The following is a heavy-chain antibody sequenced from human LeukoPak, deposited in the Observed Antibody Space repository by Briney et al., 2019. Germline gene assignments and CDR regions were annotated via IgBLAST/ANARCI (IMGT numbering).Heavy chain of an antibody. V-gene: IGHV3-30*02. Sequence: GGSLTLSCAASGFTFSSYGMHWVRQAPGKGLDWVAFIRYDGSSKWYADSVKGRFTISRDNSKKTLYLLMNSLIPEDTAVYYCAKHPYYQDSLDNWFDPWGQGTQVTVSS. J-gene: IGHJ5*02. CDR2: IRYDGSSK. D-gene: IGHD3-22*01. CDR3: AKHPYYQDSLDNWFDP. CDR1: GFTFSSYG.